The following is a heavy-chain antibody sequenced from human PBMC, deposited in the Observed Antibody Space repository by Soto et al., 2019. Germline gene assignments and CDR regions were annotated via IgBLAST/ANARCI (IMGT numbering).Heavy chain of an antibody. Sequence: ASVKVSCKASGYTFTSHYMHWVRQAPGQGLEWMGIINPLGGSTNYAQKFQGRVTMTRDTSTSTVYMDLSSLRSEDTAIYYCASSTYYYDSSGSYWGQGTLVTVSS. CDR1: GYTFTSHY. D-gene: IGHD3-22*01. J-gene: IGHJ4*02. V-gene: IGHV1-46*03. CDR3: ASSTYYYDSSGSY. CDR2: INPLGGST.